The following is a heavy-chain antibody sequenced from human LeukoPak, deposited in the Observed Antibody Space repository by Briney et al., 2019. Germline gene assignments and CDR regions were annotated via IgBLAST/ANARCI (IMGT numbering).Heavy chain of an antibody. CDR1: GFTFSHYG. J-gene: IGHJ4*02. CDR2: IWSDGSNK. Sequence: GGSLRLSCAASGFTFSHYGIHWVRQAPGKGLEWVAVIWSDGSNKYYADSVKGRFTISRDNSKETLYLQMNSLRVQDTAVYYCVRASGSFDYWGQGTLVTVSS. CDR3: VRASGSFDY. D-gene: IGHD3-10*01. V-gene: IGHV3-33*01.